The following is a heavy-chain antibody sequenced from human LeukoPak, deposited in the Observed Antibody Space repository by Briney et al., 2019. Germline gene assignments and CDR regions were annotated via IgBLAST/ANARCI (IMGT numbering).Heavy chain of an antibody. CDR3: ASSSGWENWFDP. D-gene: IGHD6-19*01. CDR2: ISSSSSYI. J-gene: IGHJ5*02. CDR1: GFTFSSYS. V-gene: IGHV3-21*01. Sequence: GGSLRLSCAASGFTFSSYSMNWVRQAPGKGLEWVSSISSSSSYIYYADSVKGRFTISRDNAKNSLYLQMNSLRAEDTAVYYCASSSGWENWFDPWGQGTLVTVSS.